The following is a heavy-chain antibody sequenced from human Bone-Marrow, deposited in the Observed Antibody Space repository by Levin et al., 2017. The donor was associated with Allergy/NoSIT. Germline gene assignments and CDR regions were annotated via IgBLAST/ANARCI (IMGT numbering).Heavy chain of an antibody. J-gene: IGHJ4*02. CDR1: GGSINSIYYY. CDR3: ASVGGFTAFGGFDN. V-gene: IGHV4-31*03. CDR2: VDDSGDT. Sequence: SETLSLTCTVSGGSINSIYYYWSWIRQHPARGLEWVGYVDDSGDTYYNPSLKSRSSISVDISKNQFSLRLTSVTAADTAVYFCASVGGFTAFGGFDNWGQGTLVTVSS. D-gene: IGHD3-10*01.